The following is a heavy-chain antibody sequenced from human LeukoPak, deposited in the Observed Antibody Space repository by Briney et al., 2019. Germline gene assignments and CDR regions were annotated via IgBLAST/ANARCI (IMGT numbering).Heavy chain of an antibody. J-gene: IGHJ6*02. CDR1: GFTLSSHW. CDR3: ARGSTYEGPYYRGMDV. V-gene: IGHV3-7*04. D-gene: IGHD3-22*01. CDR2: IKQDGSEK. Sequence: PGGSLRLSCGISGFTLSSHWMHWVRQAPGKGLEWVATIKQDGSEKFYVDSVTGRFTISRHDARNSLFLRMTSLRVEDSAVYFCARGSTYEGPYYRGMDVWGQGTTVIVSS.